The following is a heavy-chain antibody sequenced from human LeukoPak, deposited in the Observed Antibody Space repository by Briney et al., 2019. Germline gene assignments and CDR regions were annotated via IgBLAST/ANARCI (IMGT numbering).Heavy chain of an antibody. J-gene: IGHJ4*02. V-gene: IGHV4-39*07. CDR2: INHSGST. D-gene: IGHD5-18*01. Sequence: PSETLSLTCTVSGGSISNDNYYWSWIRQPPGKGLEWIGEINHSGSTNYNPSLKSRVTISVDTSKNQFSLKLSSVTAADTAVYYCARGGRYSYGLRYWGQGTLVTVSS. CDR1: GGSISNDNYY. CDR3: ARGGRYSYGLRY.